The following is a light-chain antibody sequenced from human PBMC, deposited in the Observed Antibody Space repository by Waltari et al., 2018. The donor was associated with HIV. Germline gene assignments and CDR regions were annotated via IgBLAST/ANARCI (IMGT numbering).Light chain of an antibody. CDR2: GSF. Sequence: DIQMTQSPSSLSASIGYTVSISCRASQDIRNSVSWFQQQPGKVPKLLVHGSFILQRGVPSRFSGSGSGTDYTLTISGLQAEDFSTYFCQQYFGVPLTFGGGTRVDI. J-gene: IGKJ4*01. CDR1: QDIRNS. V-gene: IGKV1-NL1*01. CDR3: QQYFGVPLT.